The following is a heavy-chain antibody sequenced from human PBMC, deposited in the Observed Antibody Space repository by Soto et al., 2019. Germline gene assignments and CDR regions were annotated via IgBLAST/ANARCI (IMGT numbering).Heavy chain of an antibody. J-gene: IGHJ2*01. CDR2: INPNTGGT. D-gene: IGHD2-21*02. CDR3: ANTADAYWYFDL. V-gene: IGHV1-2*02. CDR1: GNSFTGYY. Sequence: QVQLVQSGAEVKKPGASVKVSCKASGNSFTGYYMHWVRQAPGQGLEWMGWINPNTGGTNYAQKFQGRVTITRETSISTAYMELSRLTSDDTAFYYCANTADAYWYFDLWGRGPLVTVSS.